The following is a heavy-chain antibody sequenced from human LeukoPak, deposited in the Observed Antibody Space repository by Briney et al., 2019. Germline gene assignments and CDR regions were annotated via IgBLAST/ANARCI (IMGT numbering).Heavy chain of an antibody. D-gene: IGHD4-17*01. Sequence: ASVKVSCKASGYTFTNYFMHWVRQAPGQGLEWMGWISAYNGNTNYAQKLQGRVTMTTDTSTSTAYMELRSLRSDDTAVYYCARVTTVTTNWFDPWGQGTLVTVSS. J-gene: IGHJ5*02. CDR1: GYTFTNYF. V-gene: IGHV1-18*04. CDR3: ARVTTVTTNWFDP. CDR2: ISAYNGNT.